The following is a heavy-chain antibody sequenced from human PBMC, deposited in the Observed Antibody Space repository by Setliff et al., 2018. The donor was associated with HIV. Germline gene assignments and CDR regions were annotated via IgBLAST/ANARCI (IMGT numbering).Heavy chain of an antibody. CDR2: ISAYNGNT. J-gene: IGHJ3*02. V-gene: IGHV1-18*01. Sequence: KVSCKASGYTFINFGISWVRQAPGQGLEWMGWISAYNGNTNSAQRLQGRVTLTTDTSTSTAYMDLRSLRSDDTAVYFCARENEGGAFDIWGQGTMVTVSS. CDR1: GYTFINFG. D-gene: IGHD1-1*01. CDR3: ARENEGGAFDI.